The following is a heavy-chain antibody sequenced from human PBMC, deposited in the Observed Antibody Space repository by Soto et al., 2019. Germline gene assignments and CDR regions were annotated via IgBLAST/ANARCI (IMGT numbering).Heavy chain of an antibody. CDR1: RFTFSNYW. CDR3: ARGATEGIVDS. D-gene: IGHD5-12*01. J-gene: IGHJ4*02. V-gene: IGHV3-74*01. Sequence: LRLSCAASRFTFSNYWMHWVRQAPGKGLAWVSRISSDGSSTSYAESVKGRFAISRDNGKNTLYLQMNSLRPEDTAVYYCARGATEGIVDSWGQGTLVTVSS. CDR2: ISSDGSST.